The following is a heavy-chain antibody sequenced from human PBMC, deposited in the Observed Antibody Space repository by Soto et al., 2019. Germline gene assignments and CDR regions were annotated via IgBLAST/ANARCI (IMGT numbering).Heavy chain of an antibody. V-gene: IGHV3-33*01. CDR2: IWYDGSNK. CDR3: ARDCFDYSRSPPYYFYY. Sequence: PGGSLRLSCAASGFTFSSYGMHWVRQAPGKGLEWVAVIWYDGSNKYYADSVKGRFTISRDNSKNTLYLQMNSLRAEDTAVYYCARDCFDYSRSPPYYFYYWGQGTLVTVSA. CDR1: GFTFSSYG. J-gene: IGHJ4*02. D-gene: IGHD2-2*01.